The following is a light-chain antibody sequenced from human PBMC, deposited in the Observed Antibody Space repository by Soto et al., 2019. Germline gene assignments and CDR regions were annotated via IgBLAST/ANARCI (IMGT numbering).Light chain of an antibody. Sequence: EIVMTQSPATLSVSPWGRATLSCRASQSVSSNLAWYQQKPGQAPRLLIYCASTRATGIPARFSGSGSGTEFTLTISSLQSEDFAVYYCQQYNNWPRTFGQGTKVDIK. CDR3: QQYNNWPRT. CDR1: QSVSSN. CDR2: CAS. J-gene: IGKJ1*01. V-gene: IGKV3-15*01.